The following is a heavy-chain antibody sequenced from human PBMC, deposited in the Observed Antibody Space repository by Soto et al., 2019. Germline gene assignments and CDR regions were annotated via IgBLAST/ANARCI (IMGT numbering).Heavy chain of an antibody. Sequence: QVQLQQWGAGLLKPSETLSLTCAVYGGSFSGYYWSWIRQPPGKGLEWIGEINHSGSTNYNPSLKSRVTISVDASKTQFSLKLSSVTAADTAVYYCARVGGRCSSTSCYRPFAYWGQGTLVTVSS. CDR3: ARVGGRCSSTSCYRPFAY. CDR2: INHSGST. V-gene: IGHV4-34*01. D-gene: IGHD2-2*02. J-gene: IGHJ4*02. CDR1: GGSFSGYY.